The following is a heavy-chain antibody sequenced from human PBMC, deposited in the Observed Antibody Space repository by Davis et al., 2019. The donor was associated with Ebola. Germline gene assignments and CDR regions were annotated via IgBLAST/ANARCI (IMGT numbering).Heavy chain of an antibody. CDR1: GFTFSSYW. CDR2: IFFDGSET. J-gene: IGHJ4*02. D-gene: IGHD6-6*01. Sequence: GRSLRLSCAASGFTFSSYWMHWVRQAPGKGPEWLTYIFFDGSETFYADSVKGRFTISRDNSKNTLYLQMGRLRSDDTAMYYCVRDFFEFSSSSFSDSWGQGTLVTVSS. V-gene: IGHV3-30*03. CDR3: VRDFFEFSSSSFSDS.